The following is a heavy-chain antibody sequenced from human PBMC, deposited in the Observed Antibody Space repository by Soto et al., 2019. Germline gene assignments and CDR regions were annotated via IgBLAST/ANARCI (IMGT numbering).Heavy chain of an antibody. J-gene: IGHJ4*02. D-gene: IGHD3-22*01. Sequence: SETLSLTCTVSGGSISSYYWSWIRQPPGKGLEWIGYIYYSGSTNYNPSLKSRVTISVDTSKNQFSLILNSVPAAETAVYYRARLYYYDGNGFYYGDESLYFYSWAQGTPVTVSS. CDR1: GGSISSYY. V-gene: IGHV4-59*08. CDR3: ARLYYYDGNGFYYGDESLYFYS. CDR2: IYYSGST.